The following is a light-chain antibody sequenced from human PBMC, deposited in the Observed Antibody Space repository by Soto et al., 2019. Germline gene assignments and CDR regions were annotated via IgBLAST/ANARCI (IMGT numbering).Light chain of an antibody. Sequence: QAPRTQPASVYGSLGQSSTIACTGTSSDIGGYKYVSWYQQHPGKARKLIIFEVSNRPSGVSDRFSGSNSGNTASLTISGLQAEDEADYYCTSYSRYRVLVFGGGTKVTVL. J-gene: IGLJ3*02. CDR2: EVS. CDR1: SSDIGGYKY. CDR3: TSYSRYRVLV. V-gene: IGLV2-14*01.